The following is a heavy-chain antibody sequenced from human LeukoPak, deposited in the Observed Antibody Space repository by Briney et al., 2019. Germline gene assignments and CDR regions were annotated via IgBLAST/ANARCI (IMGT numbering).Heavy chain of an antibody. Sequence: GGSLRLSCVASGITFSSYSMNWVRQAPGKGLEWVSYISSFSGTINYADSVKGRFTISRDNSKNSLYLQMNSLRTEDTALYYCAKDDYYDTSGYRDWGQGTLVTVSS. CDR2: ISSFSGTI. J-gene: IGHJ4*02. D-gene: IGHD3-22*01. V-gene: IGHV3-48*04. CDR3: AKDDYYDTSGYRD. CDR1: GITFSSYS.